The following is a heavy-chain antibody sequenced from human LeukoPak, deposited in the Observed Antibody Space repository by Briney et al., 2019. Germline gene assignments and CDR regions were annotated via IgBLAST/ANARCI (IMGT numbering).Heavy chain of an antibody. D-gene: IGHD5-24*01. V-gene: IGHV4-59*01. J-gene: IGHJ4*02. CDR1: GGSISSYY. Sequence: SETLSLTCTVSGGSISSYYWSWIQQPPGKGLEWIGYIYYSGSTNYNPSLKSRVTISVDTSKNQFSLKLSSVTAADTAVYYCARGRDGYIFDYWGQGTLVTVSS. CDR2: IYYSGST. CDR3: ARGRDGYIFDY.